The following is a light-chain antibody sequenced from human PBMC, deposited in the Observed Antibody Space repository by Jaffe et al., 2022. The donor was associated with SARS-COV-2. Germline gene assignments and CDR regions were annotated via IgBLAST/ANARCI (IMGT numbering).Light chain of an antibody. V-gene: IGKV3-20*01. Sequence: EIVLTQSPGTLSLSPGERATLSCRASQSVTSNYLAWYQQKPGQAPRLLIYDASTRATGIPDRFSGSGSGTDFTLIISRLEPEDFAVYYCQHYSDTLTFGGGTKVEIK. J-gene: IGKJ4*01. CDR3: QHYSDTLT. CDR1: QSVTSNY. CDR2: DAS.